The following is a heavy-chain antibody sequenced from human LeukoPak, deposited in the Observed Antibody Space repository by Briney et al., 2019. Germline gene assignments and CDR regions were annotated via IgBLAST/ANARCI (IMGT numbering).Heavy chain of an antibody. CDR2: IYTSGST. CDR3: ARAGRFGESFDAFDI. Sequence: SETLSLTCTVSGGSISRYYWSWIRQPAGKGLEWIGRIYTSGSTNYNPSLKSRVTMSVDTSKNQFSLKLSSVTAADTAVYYCARAGRFGESFDAFDIWGQGTMVTVS. J-gene: IGHJ3*02. D-gene: IGHD3-10*01. V-gene: IGHV4-4*07. CDR1: GGSISRYY.